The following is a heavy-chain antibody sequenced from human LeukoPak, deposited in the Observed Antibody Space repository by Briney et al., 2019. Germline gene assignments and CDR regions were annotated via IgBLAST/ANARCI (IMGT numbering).Heavy chain of an antibody. CDR1: GYTFTDYY. CDR3: ARRQVTNWFDP. D-gene: IGHD2-21*02. J-gene: IGHJ5*02. V-gene: IGHV1-2*02. Sequence: GASLKVSCKASGYTFTDYYLHWVRQAPGQGLEWMGWINLYSGDTNYAQKFQGRVTMTRDTSISTAYMELSRLRSDDTAVYYCARRQVTNWFDPWGQGALVTVSS. CDR2: INLYSGDT.